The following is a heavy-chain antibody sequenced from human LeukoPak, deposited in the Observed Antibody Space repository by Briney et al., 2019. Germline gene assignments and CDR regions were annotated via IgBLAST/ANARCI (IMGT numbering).Heavy chain of an antibody. CDR3: AKDSLRLLEWLAPPNYYYYGMDV. D-gene: IGHD3-3*01. CDR1: GGTFSSYA. Sequence: SVKVSCKASGGTFSSYAISWVRQAPGQGLEWMGRIIPTLGIANYAQKFQGRVTITADKSTSTAYMELNSLRAEDTAVYYCAKDSLRLLEWLAPPNYYYYGMDVWGQGTTVTVSS. CDR2: IIPTLGIA. V-gene: IGHV1-69*04. J-gene: IGHJ6*02.